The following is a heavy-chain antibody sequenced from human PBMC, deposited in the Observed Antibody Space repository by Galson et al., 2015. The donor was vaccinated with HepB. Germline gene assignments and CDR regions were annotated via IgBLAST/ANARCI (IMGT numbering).Heavy chain of an antibody. CDR2: IYSSGST. CDR1: GFTVSSNY. V-gene: IGHV3-53*01. D-gene: IGHD3-9*01. J-gene: IGHJ6*02. CDR3: TTVRALTGYQRTKYYYYGMDV. Sequence: SLRLSCAASGFTVSSNYMSWVRQAPGKGLEWVSVIYSSGSTYYADSVKGRFTISRDNSKNTLYLQMNSLKTEDTAVYYCTTVRALTGYQRTKYYYYGMDVWGQGTTVTVSS.